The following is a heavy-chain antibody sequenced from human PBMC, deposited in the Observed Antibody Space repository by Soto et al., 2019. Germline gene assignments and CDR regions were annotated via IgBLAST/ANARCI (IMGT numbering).Heavy chain of an antibody. Sequence: QVQLVQSGAEVKKPGASVKVSCKASGYTFTSYDINWVRQATGQGLEWMGWMNSKSGNTGYAQKFQGRVTMTRNTSINTAYIELGSQRSEDTAVYYFARTWPDENWFDPWGQGTLVTVSS. CDR3: ARTWPDENWFDP. CDR2: MNSKSGNT. J-gene: IGHJ5*02. V-gene: IGHV1-8*01. CDR1: GYTFTSYD.